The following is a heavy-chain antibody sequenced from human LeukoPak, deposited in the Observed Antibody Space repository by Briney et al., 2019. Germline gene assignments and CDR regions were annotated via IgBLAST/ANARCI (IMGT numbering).Heavy chain of an antibody. J-gene: IGHJ4*02. D-gene: IGHD3-10*01. V-gene: IGHV1-69*05. CDR3: ASPQYYGSGSPLDY. CDR2: IIPIFGTA. CDR1: GGTFSSYA. Sequence: ASVKVSFKASGGTFSSYAISWVRQAPRQGLEWIGRIIPIFGTANYAQKFQGRVTITTDESTSTAYMELSSLRSEDTAVYYCASPQYYGSGSPLDYWDQGTLVTVSS.